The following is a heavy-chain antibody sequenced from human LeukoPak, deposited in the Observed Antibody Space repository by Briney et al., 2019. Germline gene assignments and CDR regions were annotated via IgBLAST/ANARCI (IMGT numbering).Heavy chain of an antibody. V-gene: IGHV1-69*04. CDR1: GGTFSSYA. Sequence: SVKVSCKASGGTFSSYAISWVRQAPGQGLEWMGRIIPILGIANYAQKFQGRVTITADKSTSTAYMELSSLRSEDTAVYYCARYQYYYDSSGYPVDYWGQGTLVTVSS. D-gene: IGHD3-22*01. J-gene: IGHJ4*02. CDR2: IIPILGIA. CDR3: ARYQYYYDSSGYPVDY.